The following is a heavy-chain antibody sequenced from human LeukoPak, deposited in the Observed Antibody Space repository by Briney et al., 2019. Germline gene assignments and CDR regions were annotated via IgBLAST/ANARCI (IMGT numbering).Heavy chain of an antibody. CDR3: ARDRLSARTNYYGSGTPVDY. J-gene: IGHJ4*02. Sequence: ASVKVSCTGFGYTFISYGISWVRQAPGQGLEWMGWISAHYGDTLYAQKFQGRVTMTTDTSTSTAYLELRSLRSDDTAVYYCARDRLSARTNYYGSGTPVDYWGQGTLVTVSS. V-gene: IGHV1-18*01. CDR2: ISAHYGDT. D-gene: IGHD3-10*01. CDR1: GYTFISYG.